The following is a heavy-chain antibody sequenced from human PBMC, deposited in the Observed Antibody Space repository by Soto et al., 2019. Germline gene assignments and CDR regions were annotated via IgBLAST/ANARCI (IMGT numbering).Heavy chain of an antibody. CDR3: ARRGDGNDGSVY. J-gene: IGHJ4*02. V-gene: IGHV4-4*02. D-gene: IGHD1-1*01. CDR2: ISHSGSA. Sequence: SETLSLTCAVSSGSICSSIWCSWVRQPPGKGLEWNGEISHSGSANYSPSLRSRITMSVHRAKNQFYLEMSSVTAADTAVYYCARRGDGNDGSVYWGQGILVTVSS. CDR1: SGSICSSIW.